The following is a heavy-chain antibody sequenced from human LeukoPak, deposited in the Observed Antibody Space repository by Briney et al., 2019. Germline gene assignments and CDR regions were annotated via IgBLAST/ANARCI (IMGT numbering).Heavy chain of an antibody. J-gene: IGHJ5*02. Sequence: SGTLSLTCGVSGGSITTTNFWSWVRPPPGGGLEWIGEISLRGRTQYNPSLKSRVNISIDESKNHLYLSPASVTAADTAVYYCSRESGPYCPFGHWGQGTLVAVTS. CDR1: GGSITTTNF. CDR2: ISLRGRT. CDR3: SRESGPYCPFGH. D-gene: IGHD1-26*01. V-gene: IGHV4-4*02.